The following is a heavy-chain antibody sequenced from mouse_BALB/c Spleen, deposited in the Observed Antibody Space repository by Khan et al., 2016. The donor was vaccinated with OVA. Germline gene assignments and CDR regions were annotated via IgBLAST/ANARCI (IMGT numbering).Heavy chain of an antibody. V-gene: IGHV1-4*01. Sequence: QVQLQQSGAELARPGASVKMSCKASGYTFTSYTIHWIKQRLGRGLEWIGYINPSSGYTNYNQTFKDKATLTADKSSTTAYMQLSSLTSEDSAVYYCARDGAYYRNDGWFAYWGQGTLVTGS. D-gene: IGHD2-14*01. J-gene: IGHJ3*01. CDR2: INPSSGYT. CDR1: GYTFTSYT. CDR3: ARDGAYYRNDGWFAY.